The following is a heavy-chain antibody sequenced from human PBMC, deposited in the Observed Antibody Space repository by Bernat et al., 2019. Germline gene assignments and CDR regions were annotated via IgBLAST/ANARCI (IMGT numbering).Heavy chain of an antibody. V-gene: IGHV1-46*01. CDR2: INPSGGST. Sequence: QVQLVQSGAEVKKPGASVKVSCKASGYTFTSYYMHWVRQAPGQGLEWMGIINPSGGSTSYAQKFQGRVTMTRDTSTSTVYMELSSLRSEDTAVYYCATSRGRYYGMDVWGQGTTVTVSS. CDR1: GYTFTSYY. J-gene: IGHJ6*02. CDR3: ATSRGRYYGMDV.